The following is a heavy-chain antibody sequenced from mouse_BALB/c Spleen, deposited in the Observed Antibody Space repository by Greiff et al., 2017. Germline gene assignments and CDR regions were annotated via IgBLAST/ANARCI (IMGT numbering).Heavy chain of an antibody. CDR1: GFTFSSFG. CDR3: ARPHYYGSSPTSPFDY. J-gene: IGHJ2*01. Sequence: EVKLMESGGGLVQPGGSRKLSCAASGFTFSSFGMHWVRQAPEKGLEWVAYISSGSSTIYYADTVKGRFTISRDNPKNTLFLQMTSLRSEDTAMYYCARPHYYGSSPTSPFDYWGQGTTLTVSS. V-gene: IGHV5-17*02. CDR2: ISSGSSTI. D-gene: IGHD1-1*01.